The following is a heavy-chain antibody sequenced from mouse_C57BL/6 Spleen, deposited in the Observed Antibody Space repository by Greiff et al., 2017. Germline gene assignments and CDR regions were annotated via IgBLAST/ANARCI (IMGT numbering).Heavy chain of an antibody. CDR3: AGYGSSDDY. Sequence: QVQLQQPGAELVKPGASVKLSCKASGYTFTSYWMHWVKQRPGQGLEWIGMIHPNSGSTNYNEKFKGKATLTVDKSSSTAYMQLSSLTSEDSAVYYCAGYGSSDDYWGQGTTLTVSS. CDR2: IHPNSGST. CDR1: GYTFTSYW. V-gene: IGHV1-64*01. D-gene: IGHD1-1*01. J-gene: IGHJ2*01.